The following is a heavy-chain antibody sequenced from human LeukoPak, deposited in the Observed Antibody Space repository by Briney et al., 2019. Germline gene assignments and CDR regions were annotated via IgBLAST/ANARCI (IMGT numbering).Heavy chain of an antibody. CDR1: GFTFSSYW. Sequence: GGSLRLSCAASGFTFSSYWMHWVRQAPGKGLVRVSRINSDGSSTSYADSVKGRFTISRDNAKNTLYLQMNSLRAEDTAVYYCARVSEEMATTGDAFDIWGQGTMVTVSS. J-gene: IGHJ3*02. V-gene: IGHV3-74*01. D-gene: IGHD5-24*01. CDR3: ARVSEEMATTGDAFDI. CDR2: INSDGSST.